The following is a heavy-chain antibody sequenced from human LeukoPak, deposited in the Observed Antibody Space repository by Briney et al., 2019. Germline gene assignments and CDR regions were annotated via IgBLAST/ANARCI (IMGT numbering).Heavy chain of an antibody. D-gene: IGHD5-18*01. J-gene: IGHJ3*02. CDR3: VRDGYSYGFMLAFDI. V-gene: IGHV3-74*01. CDR2: INSDGSST. CDR1: GFTFSGYW. Sequence: GVSLRLSCAASGFTFSGYWMHWVRQAPGKGLVWVSRINSDGSSTSYADSVKGRFTISRDSAKNTLYLQMNSLRAEDTAVYYCVRDGYSYGFMLAFDIWGLGTRVTVSS.